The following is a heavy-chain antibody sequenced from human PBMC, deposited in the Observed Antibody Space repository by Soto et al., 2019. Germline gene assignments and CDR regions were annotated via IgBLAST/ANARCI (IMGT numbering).Heavy chain of an antibody. CDR1: GYTFTSYG. J-gene: IGHJ6*02. V-gene: IGHV1-18*01. D-gene: IGHD6-13*01. CDR3: ARDQGAAAGTPDYYGMDV. CDR2: ISAYNGNT. Sequence: QVQLVQSGAEVKKPGASVKVSCKASGYTFTSYGISWVRQAPGQGLEWMGWISAYNGNTNYAQKLQGRVTITTDTSTSTAYMELRSLRSDDTAVYYCARDQGAAAGTPDYYGMDVWGQGTTVTVSS.